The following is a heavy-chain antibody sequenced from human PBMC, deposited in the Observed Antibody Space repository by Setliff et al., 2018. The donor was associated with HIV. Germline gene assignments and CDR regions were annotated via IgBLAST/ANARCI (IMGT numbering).Heavy chain of an antibody. CDR1: GASVTNVLYY. Sequence: SETLSLTCTVSGASVTNVLYYWSWLRQPPGKGLEWIGNIHYTGISDINPSPKRRATISLDRPKNQFSVKLTSVTAADTAVYYCARGHCSGTNCYGVDYYGMDVWGQGTTVTV. D-gene: IGHD2-2*01. J-gene: IGHJ6*02. V-gene: IGHV4-61*01. CDR3: ARGHCSGTNCYGVDYYGMDV. CDR2: IHYTGIS.